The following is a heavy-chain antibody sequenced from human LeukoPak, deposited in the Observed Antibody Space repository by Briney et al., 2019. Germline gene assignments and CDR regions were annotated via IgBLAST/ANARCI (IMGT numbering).Heavy chain of an antibody. Sequence: GASLQISCKGSGYRFSSYWIGWVRPLPGKGLEWMGIIYPRDSDTRYSPSFQGQVTISVDKSISTAYLQWSSLEASDTAMYYCASSVEVAGGRCFDYWGQGTLVTVSS. CDR3: ASSVEVAGGRCFDY. CDR2: IYPRDSDT. CDR1: GYRFSSYW. J-gene: IGHJ4*02. D-gene: IGHD6-19*01. V-gene: IGHV5-51*01.